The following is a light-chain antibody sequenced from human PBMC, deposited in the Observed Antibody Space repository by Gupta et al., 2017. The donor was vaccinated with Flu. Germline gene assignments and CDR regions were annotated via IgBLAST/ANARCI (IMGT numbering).Light chain of an antibody. CDR3: QQYGDSPPTT. CDR1: QSITRNF. J-gene: IGKJ1*01. V-gene: IGKV3-20*01. CDR2: SAS. Sequence: VFTQSPCTLSLSPGERATLFCRASQSITRNFLAWYQQKPGQAPRLLIHSASSRATGIPDRFSGSGSGTDFTLTISGLEPEDFAVYYCQQYGDSPPTTFGQGTKVEIK.